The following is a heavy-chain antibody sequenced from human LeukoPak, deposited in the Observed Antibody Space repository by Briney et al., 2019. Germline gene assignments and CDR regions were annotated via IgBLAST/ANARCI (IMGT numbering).Heavy chain of an antibody. CDR1: GFTFSSYG. Sequence: GSLRLSCAASGFTFSSYGMHWVRQAPGKGLEYVSAISSNGGSTYYANSVKGRFTISRDNSKNTLYLQMGSLRAEDMAVYYCARRSSSAAARAFDYWGQGTLVTVSS. V-gene: IGHV3-64*01. J-gene: IGHJ4*02. D-gene: IGHD6-6*01. CDR3: ARRSSSAAARAFDY. CDR2: ISSNGGST.